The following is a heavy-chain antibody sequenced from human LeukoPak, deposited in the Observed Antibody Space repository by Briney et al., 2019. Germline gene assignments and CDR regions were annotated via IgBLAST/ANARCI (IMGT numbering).Heavy chain of an antibody. Sequence: GGSLRLSCAASGFTFSSFAMHWVRQAPGKGLEWVAVARGNGDSTHYADSVKGRFTISRDNSKNTLYLQMNSLRDEDTAVYYCAKGFFGSGSFPHNFDYWGQGTLVTVSS. D-gene: IGHD3-10*01. CDR3: AKGFFGSGSFPHNFDY. CDR2: ARGNGDST. V-gene: IGHV3-23*01. CDR1: GFTFSSFA. J-gene: IGHJ4*02.